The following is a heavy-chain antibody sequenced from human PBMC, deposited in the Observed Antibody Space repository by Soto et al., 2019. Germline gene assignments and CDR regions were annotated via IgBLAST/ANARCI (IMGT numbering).Heavy chain of an antibody. CDR1: GFIVTNNY. D-gene: IGHD2-21*01. V-gene: IGHV3-53*01. CDR3: ARGGHGGNSSPAADCFDI. Sequence: GGSLRLSCVASGFIVTNNYMNWVRQAPGKGLQWVSLIDTGGRTSYGDSVRGRFTISRDNSKNTLHLQMNSLRAEDTAVYYCARGGHGGNSSPAADCFDIWGRGTMVTVSS. J-gene: IGHJ3*02. CDR2: IDTGGRT.